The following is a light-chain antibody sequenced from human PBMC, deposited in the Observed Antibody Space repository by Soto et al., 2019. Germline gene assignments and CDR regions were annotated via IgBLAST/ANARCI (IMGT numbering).Light chain of an antibody. CDR1: SSDVGAYNY. CDR3: SSYTLTSTRYV. V-gene: IGLV2-14*01. Sequence: QSALTQPASVSGSPGQSITISCTGTSSDVGAYNYVSWYQQHPGKAPKLMIYDVSNRPSGVSNRFSGSKSGNTASLTISGLQAEDEADYYCSSYTLTSTRYVFGAGTKLTVL. J-gene: IGLJ1*01. CDR2: DVS.